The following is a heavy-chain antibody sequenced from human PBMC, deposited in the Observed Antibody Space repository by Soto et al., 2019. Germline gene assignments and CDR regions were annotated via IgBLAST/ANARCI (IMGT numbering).Heavy chain of an antibody. Sequence: GASVKVSCKASGYTFTSYYMHWVRQAPGQGLEWMGIINPSGGSTSYAQKFQGRVTMTRDTSTSTVYMELSSLRSEDTAVYYCAREGEVRGVIPTPFDPWGQGTLVTVS. CDR1: GYTFTSYY. V-gene: IGHV1-46*01. CDR3: AREGEVRGVIPTPFDP. CDR2: INPSGGST. J-gene: IGHJ5*02. D-gene: IGHD3-10*01.